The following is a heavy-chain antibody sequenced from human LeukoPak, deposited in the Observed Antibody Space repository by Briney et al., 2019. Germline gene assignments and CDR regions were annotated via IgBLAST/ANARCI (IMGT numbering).Heavy chain of an antibody. CDR1: GFTFSNYA. CDR3: AKDRTRYTGYVHFDY. V-gene: IGHV3-23*01. J-gene: IGHJ4*02. Sequence: TGGSLRLSCASSGFTFSNYAMSWVRQAPGKGLEWVSSFSGSGDSTNYAASVKGRFTISRDNSKDTLSLQMNSLRAEDTAVYYCAKDRTRYTGYVHFDYWGQGTLVTVSS. D-gene: IGHD5-12*01. CDR2: FSGSGDST.